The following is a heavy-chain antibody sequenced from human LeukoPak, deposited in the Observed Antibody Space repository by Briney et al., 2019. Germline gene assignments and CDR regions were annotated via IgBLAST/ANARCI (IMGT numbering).Heavy chain of an antibody. CDR3: ARLREGYYDSSGYSIDY. V-gene: IGHV4-39*01. CDR1: GGSISSSSYY. D-gene: IGHD3-22*01. Sequence: PSETLSLTCTVSGGSISSSSYYWGWIRQPPGTGLEWIGSIYYSGSTYYNPSLKSRVTISVDTSKNQFSLKLSSVTAADTAVYYCARLREGYYDSSGYSIDYWGQGTLVTVSS. CDR2: IYYSGST. J-gene: IGHJ4*02.